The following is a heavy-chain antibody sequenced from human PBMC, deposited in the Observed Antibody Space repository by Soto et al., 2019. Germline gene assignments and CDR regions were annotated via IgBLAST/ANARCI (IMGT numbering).Heavy chain of an antibody. D-gene: IGHD2-2*01. V-gene: IGHV3-73*01. Sequence: GSLRLSCAASGFTFSGSAMHWVRQASGKGLEWVGRIRSKANSYATAYAASVKGRFTISRDDSKNTAYLQMNSLKTEDTAVYYCTRRSTPSYYYYYGMDVWGQGTTVTVSS. J-gene: IGHJ6*02. CDR3: TRRSTPSYYYYYGMDV. CDR1: GFTFSGSA. CDR2: IRSKANSYAT.